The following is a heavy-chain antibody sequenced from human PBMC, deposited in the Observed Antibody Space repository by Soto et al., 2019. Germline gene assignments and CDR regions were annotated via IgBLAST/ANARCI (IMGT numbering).Heavy chain of an antibody. CDR3: VRDLNYKFFFDL. J-gene: IGHJ4*02. CDR1: GLPFTTIA. CDR2: IHKTGTIT. V-gene: IGHV3-23*05. Sequence: EGQVVESGGDLVQPGDSLTISCAASGLPFTTIAITWAPRLQERGLEWVSGIHKTGTITFYADSVKGRFTISRDNSKNTLYLHMRSLRDGDTAVYYCVRDLNYKFFFDLWGQGTLVTVSS. D-gene: IGHD3-10*01.